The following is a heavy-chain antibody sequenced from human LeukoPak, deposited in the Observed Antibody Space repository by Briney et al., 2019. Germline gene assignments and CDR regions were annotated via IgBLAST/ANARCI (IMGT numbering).Heavy chain of an antibody. CDR3: ARDPTIFYYYYYMDV. CDR2: ISYDGSNK. Sequence: GGSLRLSCAASGFTFSSYAMHWVRQAPGKGLEWVAVISYDGSNKYYADSVKGRFTISRDNSKNTLYLQMNSLRAEDTAVYYCARDPTIFYYYYYMDVWGKGTTVTVSS. J-gene: IGHJ6*03. CDR1: GFTFSSYA. V-gene: IGHV3-30*04. D-gene: IGHD1-14*01.